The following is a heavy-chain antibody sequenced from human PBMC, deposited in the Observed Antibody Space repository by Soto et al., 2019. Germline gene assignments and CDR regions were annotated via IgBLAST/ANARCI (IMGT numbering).Heavy chain of an antibody. CDR3: AREKMSIAAAGRANNYYYYYGMDV. D-gene: IGHD6-13*01. V-gene: IGHV1-3*01. Sequence: QVQLVQSGAEVKKPGASVKVSCKASGYTFTSYAMHWVRQAPGQRLEWMGWINAGNGNTKYSQKLQGRVTITRDTSASTAYMELSSLRSEDTAVYYYAREKMSIAAAGRANNYYYYYGMDVWGQGTTVTVSS. CDR1: GYTFTSYA. J-gene: IGHJ6*02. CDR2: INAGNGNT.